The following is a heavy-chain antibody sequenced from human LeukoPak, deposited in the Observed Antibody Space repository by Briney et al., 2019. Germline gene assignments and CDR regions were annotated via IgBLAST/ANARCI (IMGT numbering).Heavy chain of an antibody. CDR3: ARHRYSAYASSDY. J-gene: IGHJ4*02. Sequence: PSETLSLTCTVSGGSISSTSYYWGWIHQPPGKGLEWIGSIYYSGSTYYNPSLKSRVTISLATSKNQFSLKLSSVTAADTAVYYCARHRYSAYASSDYWGQGTLVTVSS. CDR1: GGSISSTSYY. V-gene: IGHV4-39*01. CDR2: IYYSGST. D-gene: IGHD5-12*01.